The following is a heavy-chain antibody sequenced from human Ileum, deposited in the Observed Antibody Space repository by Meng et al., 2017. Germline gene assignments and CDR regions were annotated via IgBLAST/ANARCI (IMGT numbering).Heavy chain of an antibody. V-gene: IGHV3-11*01. D-gene: IGHD2-15*01. J-gene: IGHJ3*02. CDR1: GFTFSDYY. CDR2: ISSSSSTT. Sequence: GESLKISCAASGFTFSDYYMTWIRQAPGKGLEWISYISSSSSTTYYADSVKGRWTISRDNAKNSLFLQMNSLRAKDTALYYCVRDRLSGHHDDAFDIWGQGTVVTVSS. CDR3: VRDRLSGHHDDAFDI.